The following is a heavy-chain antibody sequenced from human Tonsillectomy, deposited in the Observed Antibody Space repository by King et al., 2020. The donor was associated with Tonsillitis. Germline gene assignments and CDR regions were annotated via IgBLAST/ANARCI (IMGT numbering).Heavy chain of an antibody. D-gene: IGHD6-19*01. CDR1: GGSLSSHH. Sequence: VQLQESGPGLVKPSETLSLTCTVSGGSLSSHHWSWVRQSPGKGLEWIGYLYCSGSTKYNPSLKSRVTISGDTAKNQFSLKLASVTAADTAVYFCAGTRSSAFYYDFWGQGSLVTVSS. V-gene: IGHV4-59*11. CDR3: AGTRSSAFYYDF. CDR2: LYCSGST. J-gene: IGHJ4*02.